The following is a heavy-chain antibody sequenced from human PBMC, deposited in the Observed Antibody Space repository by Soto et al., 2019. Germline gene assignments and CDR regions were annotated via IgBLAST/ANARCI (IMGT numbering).Heavy chain of an antibody. CDR1: GYTFTSYY. CDR3: ARDYYDSSGNYYYGMDV. V-gene: IGHV1-46*01. J-gene: IGHJ6*02. CDR2: INPSGGST. D-gene: IGHD3-22*01. Sequence: QVQLVQSGAEVKKPGASVKVSCKASGYTFTSYYMHWVRQAPGQGLEWMGIINPSGGSTSYAQKFQGRVTMTRDTPTSTVDMELSSLRSEDTAVYYCARDYYDSSGNYYYGMDVWGQGTTVTVSS.